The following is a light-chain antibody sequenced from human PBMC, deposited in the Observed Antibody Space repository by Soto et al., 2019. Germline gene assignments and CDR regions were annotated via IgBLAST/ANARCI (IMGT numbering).Light chain of an antibody. V-gene: IGKV3-15*01. CDR3: QQYNNWPPWT. CDR1: ESVSSK. CDR2: GAS. J-gene: IGKJ1*01. Sequence: EIVMTQSPATLSVSPGEGATLSCRASESVSSKLAWYQQKPGQAPRLLIYGASTRASGIPARFSGSGSGTEFTLTISGLQSEDFAVYYCQQYNNWPPWTFGQGTKVDI.